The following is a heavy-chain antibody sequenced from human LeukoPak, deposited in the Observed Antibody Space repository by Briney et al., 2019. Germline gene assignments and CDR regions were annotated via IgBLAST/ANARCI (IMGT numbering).Heavy chain of an antibody. CDR2: IIPIFGTA. J-gene: IGHJ4*02. D-gene: IGHD3-22*01. CDR3: ARVSYYDSSGYYSIFDY. V-gene: IGHV1-69*01. CDR1: GGTFSSYA. Sequence: SVKVSCKASGGTFSSYAISWVRQAPGQGLEWMGGIIPIFGTANYAQEFQGRVTITADESASTAYMELSSLRSEDTAVYYCARVSYYDSSGYYSIFDYWGQGTLVTVSS.